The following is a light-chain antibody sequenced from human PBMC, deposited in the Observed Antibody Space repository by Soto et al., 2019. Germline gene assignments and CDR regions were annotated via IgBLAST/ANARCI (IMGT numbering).Light chain of an antibody. Sequence: DIVMTQSPDSLAMSLGERATINCKSSQSVLYSSNNKNYLAWYQHKPGQPPKLLIYWASTRESGVPDRFSGSGSGTDSTLTISSLQAEDVAVYYCQQYYTTPWTFGQGTKVEIK. CDR2: WAS. CDR1: QSVLYSSNNKNY. J-gene: IGKJ1*01. V-gene: IGKV4-1*01. CDR3: QQYYTTPWT.